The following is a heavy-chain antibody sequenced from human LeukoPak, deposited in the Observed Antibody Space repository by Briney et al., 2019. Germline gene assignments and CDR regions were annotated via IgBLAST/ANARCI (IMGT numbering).Heavy chain of an antibody. CDR3: ARVGGYYYYFDY. CDR1: GFTFDDFA. V-gene: IGHV3-66*01. Sequence: PGGSLRLSCAASGFTFDDFAMHWVRQAPGKGLEWVSVIYSGGSTYYADSVKGRFTISRDNSKNTLYLQMNSLRAEDTAVYYCARVGGYYYYFDYWGQGTLVTVSS. D-gene: IGHD3-22*01. J-gene: IGHJ4*02. CDR2: IYSGGST.